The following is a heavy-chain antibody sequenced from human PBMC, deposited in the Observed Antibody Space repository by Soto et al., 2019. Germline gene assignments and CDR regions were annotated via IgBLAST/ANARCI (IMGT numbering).Heavy chain of an antibody. CDR3: AKDWSRYCSGGSCSFDY. J-gene: IGHJ4*02. V-gene: IGHV3-23*01. Sequence: EVQLLESGGGLVQPGGSLRLSCAASGFTFSSYAMSWVRQAPGKGLEWVSGISGSGDSTYYADSVKGRFTISRDNSKNTLYLQMNSLRAEDTAVYYCAKDWSRYCSGGSCSFDYWGQGTLVTVSS. CDR2: ISGSGDST. CDR1: GFTFSSYA. D-gene: IGHD2-15*01.